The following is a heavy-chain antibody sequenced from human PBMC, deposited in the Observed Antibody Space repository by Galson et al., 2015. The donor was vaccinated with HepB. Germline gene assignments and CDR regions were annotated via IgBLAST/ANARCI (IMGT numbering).Heavy chain of an antibody. V-gene: IGHV3-23*01. CDR2: FSTNRGST. CDR1: GFTFSSYA. J-gene: IGHJ3*02. CDR3: AKHVYGDCIRGSFDT. Sequence: SLRLSCAASGFTFSSYAMTWVRQAPGKGLEWVSTFSTNRGSTFYADSVKGRFTISRDNSKNTLYLQMNSLRAEDTAIYYCAKHVYGDCIRGSFDTWGQGTLVTVSS. D-gene: IGHD4-17*01.